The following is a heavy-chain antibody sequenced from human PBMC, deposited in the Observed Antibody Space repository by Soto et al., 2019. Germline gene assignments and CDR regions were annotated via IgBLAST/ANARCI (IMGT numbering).Heavy chain of an antibody. V-gene: IGHV4-31*03. CDR1: GCCISSGGYY. CDR3: ARVGGATSFDY. Sequence: SETLSLTCTVSGCCISSGGYYWSWIRQHPGKGLEWIGYIYYSGSTYYNPSLKSRVTISVDTSKNQFSLKLSSVTAADTAVYYCARVGGATSFDYWGQGTLVTVSS. J-gene: IGHJ4*02. D-gene: IGHD1-26*01. CDR2: IYYSGST.